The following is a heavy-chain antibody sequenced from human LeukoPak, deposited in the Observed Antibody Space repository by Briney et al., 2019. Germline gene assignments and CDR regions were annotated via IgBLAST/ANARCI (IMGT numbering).Heavy chain of an antibody. CDR3: ARVRSSGWYMLFDY. D-gene: IGHD6-19*01. V-gene: IGHV1-46*01. J-gene: IGHJ4*02. Sequence: XMXXVXQXXXXXXXWXGIIHPSGGSTSYAQKFQGRVTMTRDTSTSTVYMELSSLRSEDTAVYYCARVRSSGWYMLFDYWGQGTLVTVSS. CDR1: X. CDR2: IHPSGGST.